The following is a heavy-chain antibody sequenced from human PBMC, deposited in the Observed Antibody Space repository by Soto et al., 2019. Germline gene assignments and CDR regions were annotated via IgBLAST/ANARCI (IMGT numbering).Heavy chain of an antibody. J-gene: IGHJ4*02. D-gene: IGHD3-3*01. V-gene: IGHV3-23*01. Sequence: HPGWSLRLSCAASGFTFSSYAMCWVRHAPGKGLKWVSGMSVSGDRAFYAHSVKGRFTISRDNFRNTLHMQMTRLRDEDTDIYYPAKDGDSITRKRQRDYWGQGT. CDR3: AKDGDSITRKRQRDY. CDR2: MSVSGDRA. CDR1: GFTFSSYA.